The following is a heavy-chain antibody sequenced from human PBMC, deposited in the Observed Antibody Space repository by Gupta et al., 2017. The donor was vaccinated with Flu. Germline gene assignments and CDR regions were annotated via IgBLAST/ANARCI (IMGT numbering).Heavy chain of an antibody. CDR1: GGSFSGYY. Sequence: QVQLQQWGAGLLKPSETLSLTCAVYGGSFSGYYWSWIRQPPGKGLEWIGEINHSGSTNYNPSLKSRVTISVDTSKNQFSLKLSSVTAADTAVYYCARRVRMVRENGFDPWGQGTLVTVSS. D-gene: IGHD3-10*01. V-gene: IGHV4-34*01. CDR2: INHSGST. CDR3: ARRVRMVRENGFDP. J-gene: IGHJ5*02.